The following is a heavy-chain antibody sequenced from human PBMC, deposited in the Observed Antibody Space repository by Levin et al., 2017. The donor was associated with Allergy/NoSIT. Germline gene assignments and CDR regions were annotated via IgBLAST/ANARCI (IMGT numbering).Heavy chain of an antibody. Sequence: SQTLSLTCAVYGGSFSGYYWSWIRQPPGKGLEWIGEINHSGSTNYNPSLKSRVTISVDTSKNQFSLKLSSVTAADTAVYYCAEGHSSSWYNWFDPWGQGTLVTVSS. J-gene: IGHJ5*02. CDR3: AEGHSSSWYNWFDP. CDR1: GGSFSGYY. D-gene: IGHD6-13*01. V-gene: IGHV4-34*01. CDR2: INHSGST.